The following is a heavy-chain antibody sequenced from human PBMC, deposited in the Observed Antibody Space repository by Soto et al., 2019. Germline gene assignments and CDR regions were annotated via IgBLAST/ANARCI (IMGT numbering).Heavy chain of an antibody. D-gene: IGHD3-22*01. J-gene: IGHJ4*02. CDR2: IYPTGSDT. V-gene: IGHV5-51*01. Sequence: GESLKISCSGSGYSFANYWIGWVRQMPGKGLEWMGIIYPTGSDTRYSPSFQGQVTISADKSISTAYLQWNSLKASDTAIYFCARGDTSDYSTATPADYWGQGTLVTVSS. CDR3: ARGDTSDYSTATPADY. CDR1: GYSFANYW.